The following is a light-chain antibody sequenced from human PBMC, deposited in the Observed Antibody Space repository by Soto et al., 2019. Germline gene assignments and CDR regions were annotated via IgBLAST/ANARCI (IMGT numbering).Light chain of an antibody. CDR1: QSVSSN. V-gene: IGKV3D-15*01. J-gene: IGKJ4*01. CDR3: QQYHHWPPLT. CDR2: GAS. Sequence: EIVMTQSPATLSVSPGGRATLSCRASQSVSSNLAWYRQRPGQAPRLLIYGASTMATGIPARFSGSGSGTEFTLTISSLQSEDSAVYYCQQYHHWPPLTFGGGTKVEIK.